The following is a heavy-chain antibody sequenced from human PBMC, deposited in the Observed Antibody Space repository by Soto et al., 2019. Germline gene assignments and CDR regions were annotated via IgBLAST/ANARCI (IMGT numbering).Heavy chain of an antibody. CDR2: IKGKGDGGTT. J-gene: IGHJ4*02. CDR1: GFTFKNAW. D-gene: IGHD3-16*01. CDR3: STLGEWSASVDF. V-gene: IGHV3-15*01. Sequence: PGGSLRLSCTASGFTFKNAWMSWVRQAPGKGLEWVGRIKGKGDGGTTDYAAPVKGRFTISRDDSTNTVYLQMNSLKTEDTAIYYCSTLGEWSASVDFWGQGTLVTAPQ.